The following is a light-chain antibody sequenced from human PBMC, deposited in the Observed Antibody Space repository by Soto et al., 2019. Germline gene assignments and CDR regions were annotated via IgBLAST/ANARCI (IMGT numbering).Light chain of an antibody. CDR3: HQRYNWPRVT. CDR1: QSVRNY. J-gene: IGKJ5*01. Sequence: EIVLTQSPATLSLSPGERATLSCRASQSVRNYLAWYQQKPGQPPRLLIYDVSNRATGIPARFSGSGSGTDFTLTITSLEPEDFAVYFCHQRYNWPRVTFGQGTRLEIK. CDR2: DVS. V-gene: IGKV3-11*01.